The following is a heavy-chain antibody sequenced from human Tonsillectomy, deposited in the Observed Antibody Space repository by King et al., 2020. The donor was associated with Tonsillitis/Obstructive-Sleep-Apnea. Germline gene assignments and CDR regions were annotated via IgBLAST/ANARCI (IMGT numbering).Heavy chain of an antibody. CDR1: GFTFSSYA. D-gene: IGHD3-16*01. CDR3: ARVAGEISSNYYYLYYMYV. Sequence: VQLVESGGGVVQPGRPLSLSCPASGFTFSSYAMHWVRQAPGKGLEWVAVISYDGSNKHYADSVKGRFTISRDNSKNTLFLQMNSLRDEDTAVYYCARVAGEISSNYYYLYYMYVWGKGTAVSLSS. CDR2: ISYDGSNK. V-gene: IGHV3-30*04. J-gene: IGHJ6*03.